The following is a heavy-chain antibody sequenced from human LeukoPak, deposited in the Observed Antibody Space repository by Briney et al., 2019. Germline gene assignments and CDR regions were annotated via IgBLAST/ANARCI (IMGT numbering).Heavy chain of an antibody. V-gene: IGHV3-23*01. CDR3: AKAEGYDILTGLDY. Sequence: GGSPRLSCAPSGFTFSSYAVSWVRRAPGKGLEGVSGIGASGGSTYYADSVKGRFTISRDNSKNTLYLQMNSLRTEDTAVYYCAKAEGYDILTGLDYWGQGTLVTVSS. J-gene: IGHJ4*02. D-gene: IGHD3-9*01. CDR2: IGASGGST. CDR1: GFTFSSYA.